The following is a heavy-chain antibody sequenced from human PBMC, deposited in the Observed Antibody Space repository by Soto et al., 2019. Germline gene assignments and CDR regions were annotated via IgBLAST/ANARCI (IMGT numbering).Heavy chain of an antibody. CDR2: IYYSGST. CDR3: ASYPLENYSWFDP. CDR1: GGSISSGDYY. Sequence: PSETLSLTCTVSGGSISSGDYYWSWIRQPPGKGLEWIGYIYYSGSTYYNPSLKSRVTISVDTSKNQFSLKLSSVTAADTAVYYCASYPLENYSWFDPWGQGTLVTVSS. V-gene: IGHV4-30-4*01. D-gene: IGHD1-1*01. J-gene: IGHJ5*02.